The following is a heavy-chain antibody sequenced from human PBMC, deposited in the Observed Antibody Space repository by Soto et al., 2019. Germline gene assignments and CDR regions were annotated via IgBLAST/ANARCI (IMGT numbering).Heavy chain of an antibody. V-gene: IGHV4-30-4*01. CDR3: ATDGEYYDSSGYSAFDI. J-gene: IGHJ3*02. CDR2: IYYSGST. D-gene: IGHD3-22*01. Sequence: SETLALTCTVAGGSISSGDYDWSWIRQPPGKGLEWIGYIYYSGSTYYNPSLKSRVTISVDTSKNQFSLKMSSVTAADTAVYYCATDGEYYDSSGYSAFDIWGQGTMVTVSS. CDR1: GGSISSGDYD.